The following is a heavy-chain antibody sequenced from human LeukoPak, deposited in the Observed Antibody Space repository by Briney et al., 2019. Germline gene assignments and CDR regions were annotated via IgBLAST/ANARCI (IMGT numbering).Heavy chain of an antibody. CDR2: INAGNGNT. CDR1: GYTFTSYA. Sequence: ASVNVSCKASGYTFTSYAMHWVRQAPGQRLEWMGWINAGNGNTKYSQKFQGRVTITRDTSASTAYMVLSSLRSEDTAVYYCARDYSGSYYRNTFDYWGQGTLVTVSS. D-gene: IGHD1-26*01. J-gene: IGHJ4*02. V-gene: IGHV1-3*01. CDR3: ARDYSGSYYRNTFDY.